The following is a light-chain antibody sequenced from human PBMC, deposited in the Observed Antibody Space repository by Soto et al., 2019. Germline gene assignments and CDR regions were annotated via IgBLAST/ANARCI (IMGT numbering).Light chain of an antibody. Sequence: QSALTQPASVSGSPGQSITISCTGTNSDVGGYNYVSWYQQHPGQAPKLMIYDVGARPSGVSSRFSGSKSGNTASLTISGLQADDEADYYCSSSTSTNTVLFGGGTKVTVL. J-gene: IGLJ2*01. CDR1: NSDVGGYNY. V-gene: IGLV2-14*03. CDR3: SSSTSTNTVL. CDR2: DVG.